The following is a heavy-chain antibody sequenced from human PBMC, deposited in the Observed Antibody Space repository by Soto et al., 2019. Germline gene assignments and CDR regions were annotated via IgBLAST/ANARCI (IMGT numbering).Heavy chain of an antibody. D-gene: IGHD2-15*01. V-gene: IGHV3-11*01. CDR1: GFTFSDYY. Sequence: GGSLRLSCAASGFTFSDYYMSWIRQAPGKGLEWVSYISSSGSTIYYADSVKGRFTISRDNAKNSLYLQMNSLRAADPAVYSCARLPGRKLDYWNEGTLVAVFS. J-gene: IGHJ4*02. CDR2: ISSSGSTI. CDR3: ARLPGRKLDY.